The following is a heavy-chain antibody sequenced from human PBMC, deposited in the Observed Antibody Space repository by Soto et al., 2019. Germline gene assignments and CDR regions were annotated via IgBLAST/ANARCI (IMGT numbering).Heavy chain of an antibody. V-gene: IGHV3-33*01. CDR2: IWHDGSNT. CDR1: GFTFSSYG. CDR3: ARRLVGNFIDY. Sequence: QVQLVESGGGVVQPGRSLRLSCAASGFTFSSYGMHWVRQAPGKGLEWVALIWHDGSNTFYVDSVRGRFDISRDNSKNTLYLQMNSLRADDTAVYYCARRLVGNFIDYWGQGTLVTVSS. D-gene: IGHD1-7*01. J-gene: IGHJ4*02.